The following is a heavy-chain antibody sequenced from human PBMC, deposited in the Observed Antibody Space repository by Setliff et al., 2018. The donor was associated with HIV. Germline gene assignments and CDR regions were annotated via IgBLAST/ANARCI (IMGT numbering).Heavy chain of an antibody. Sequence: ASVKVSCKASGYTFTSYYMHWVRQAPGQGLEWMGRINPNSGGTNYAQRFQGRVTMTRDTSISTAYMELSRLRSDDTAIYYCARGGYSYGSSYWGQGTLVTVSS. J-gene: IGHJ4*02. CDR1: GYTFTSYY. V-gene: IGHV1-2*06. CDR3: ARGGYSYGSSY. D-gene: IGHD5-18*01. CDR2: INPNSGGT.